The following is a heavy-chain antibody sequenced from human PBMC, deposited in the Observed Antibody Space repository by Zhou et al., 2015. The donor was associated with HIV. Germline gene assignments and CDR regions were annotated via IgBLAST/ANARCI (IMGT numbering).Heavy chain of an antibody. V-gene: IGHV3-9*01. D-gene: IGHD5-18*01. J-gene: IGHJ4*02. CDR2: ISWNSGSI. CDR1: GFTFDDYA. Sequence: EVQLVESGGGLVHPGRSLRLSCAASGFTFDDYAMHWVRQAPGKGLEWVSGISWNSGSIGYADSVKGRFTISRDNAKNSLYLQMNSLRAEDTALYYCAKXMGGFSYGSDYWGQGTLVTVSS. CDR3: AKXMGGFSYGSDY.